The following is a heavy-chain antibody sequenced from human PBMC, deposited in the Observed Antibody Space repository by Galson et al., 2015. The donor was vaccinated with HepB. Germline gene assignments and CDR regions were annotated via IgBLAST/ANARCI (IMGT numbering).Heavy chain of an antibody. CDR1: GGTFSSYA. CDR3: ARDSDGYCSSTSCYTIGYYGMDV. CDR2: IIPILGIA. J-gene: IGHJ6*02. D-gene: IGHD2-2*02. V-gene: IGHV1-69*04. Sequence: SVKVSCKASGGTFSSYAISWVRQAPGQGLEWMGRIIPILGIANYAQKFQGRVTITADKSTSTAYMELSSLRSEDTAVYYCARDSDGYCSSTSCYTIGYYGMDVWGQGTTVTVSS.